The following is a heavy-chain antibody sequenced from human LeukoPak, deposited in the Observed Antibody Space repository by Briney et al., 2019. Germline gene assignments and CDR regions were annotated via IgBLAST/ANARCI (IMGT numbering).Heavy chain of an antibody. CDR3: ARGRAAPYYFDC. CDR1: GFTFSSYS. J-gene: IGHJ4*02. CDR2: ISSSSSYI. D-gene: IGHD6-13*01. Sequence: GSLRLSCAPSGFTFSSYSMNWVRQASGKGLEWVSSISSSSSYIYYADSVKGRFTFSRDNAKNSLYLQMKSLKAEDTAVYYFARGRAAPYYFDCWGQGTLVTVAS. V-gene: IGHV3-21*01.